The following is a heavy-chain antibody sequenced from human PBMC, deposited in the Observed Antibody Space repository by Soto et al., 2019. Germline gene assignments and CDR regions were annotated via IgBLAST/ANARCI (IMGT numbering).Heavy chain of an antibody. V-gene: IGHV5-51*01. CDR2: IYPGDSDT. Sequence: GESLKISCKGSGYSFTSYWIGWVRQMPGKGLEWMGIIYPGDSDTRYSPSFQGQVTISADKSISTAYLQWSSLKASDTAMYYCARPPLYYYDLRGYYPDYYYGMDGWGQGTTVTLSS. CDR3: ARPPLYYYDLRGYYPDYYYGMDG. J-gene: IGHJ6*02. D-gene: IGHD3-22*01. CDR1: GYSFTSYW.